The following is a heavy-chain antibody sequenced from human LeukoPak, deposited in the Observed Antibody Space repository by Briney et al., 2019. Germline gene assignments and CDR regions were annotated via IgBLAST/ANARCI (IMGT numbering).Heavy chain of an antibody. J-gene: IGHJ4*02. CDR3: ARDREGATIVGTFDY. CDR2: IYHSGST. Sequence: PSETLSLTCGVSGYSISSGYYWGWIRQPPGKGLEWIGSIYHSGSTYYNPSLKSRVTISVDTSKNQFSLKLSSVTAADTAVYYCARDREGATIVGTFDYWGKGTLVTVSS. CDR1: GYSISSGYY. V-gene: IGHV4-38-2*02. D-gene: IGHD1-26*01.